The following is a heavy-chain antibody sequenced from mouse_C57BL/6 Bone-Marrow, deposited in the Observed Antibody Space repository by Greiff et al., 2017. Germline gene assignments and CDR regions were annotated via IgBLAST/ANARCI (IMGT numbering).Heavy chain of an antibody. CDR3: ARGLLRYFDY. CDR2: INPNNGGT. CDR1: GYTFTDYY. Sequence: VQLQQSGPELVKPGASVKISCKASGYTFTDYYMNWVKQSHGKSLEWIGDINPNNGGTSYNQKFKGKATLTVDKSSSTAYMELRSLTSEASAVYYCARGLLRYFDYWGQGTTLTVSS. D-gene: IGHD1-1*01. V-gene: IGHV1-26*01. J-gene: IGHJ2*01.